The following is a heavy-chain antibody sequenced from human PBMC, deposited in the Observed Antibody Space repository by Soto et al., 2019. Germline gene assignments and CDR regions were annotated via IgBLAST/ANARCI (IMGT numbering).Heavy chain of an antibody. Sequence: PGGSLRLSCAASGFTFSDYYMSWIRQAPGKGLEWVSYISSSGSTIYYADSVKGRVTMTTDTSTSTAYMELRSLRSDDTAVYYCARDWAAAGPFDYWGQGTLVTVSS. J-gene: IGHJ4*02. D-gene: IGHD6-13*01. V-gene: IGHV3-11*01. CDR3: ARDWAAAGPFDY. CDR2: ISSSGSTI. CDR1: GFTFSDYY.